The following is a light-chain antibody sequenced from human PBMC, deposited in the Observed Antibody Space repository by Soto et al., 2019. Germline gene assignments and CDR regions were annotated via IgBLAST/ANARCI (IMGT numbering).Light chain of an antibody. CDR1: QGIDIW. J-gene: IGKJ4*01. Sequence: DIQMTQSQSSVSASVGDRVTITCRASQGIDIWLAWYQQKPGKAPKLLIYAASTLQSGVPSRFSGGGSGTDFTLTIDRLQPEDFATYYCQQVDVYPSTFGGGTKV. CDR3: QQVDVYPST. CDR2: AAS. V-gene: IGKV1-12*02.